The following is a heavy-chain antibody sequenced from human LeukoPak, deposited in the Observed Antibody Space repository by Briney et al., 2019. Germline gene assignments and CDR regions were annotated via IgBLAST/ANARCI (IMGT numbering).Heavy chain of an antibody. CDR1: DGAIAGYS. V-gene: IGHV4-59*01. Sequence: PSETLSLTCTVSDGAIAGYSWSWIRQPPGKGLEWIGYIYYSGDTNYNPSLQSRVTVSVDTSKNQFSLKLTSVTAADTAVYYCARRMIVVGPGFDYWGQGTLVTVSS. CDR2: IYYSGDT. J-gene: IGHJ4*02. CDR3: ARRMIVVGPGFDY. D-gene: IGHD3-22*01.